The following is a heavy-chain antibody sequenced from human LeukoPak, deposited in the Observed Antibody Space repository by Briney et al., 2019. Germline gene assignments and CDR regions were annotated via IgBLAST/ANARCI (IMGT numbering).Heavy chain of an antibody. J-gene: IGHJ4*02. D-gene: IGHD3-16*02. V-gene: IGHV1-8*01. CDR2: MNPNSGNT. CDR1: GYTFTSYD. CDR3: ARVARDTYYDYVWGSYRYPYYFDY. Sequence: ASVKVSCKASGYTFTSYDINWVRQATGHGLEWMGWMNPNSGNTGYAQKFQGRVTMTRNTSISTAYMELSSLRSEDTAVYYCARVARDTYYDYVWGSYRYPYYFDYWGQGTLVTVSS.